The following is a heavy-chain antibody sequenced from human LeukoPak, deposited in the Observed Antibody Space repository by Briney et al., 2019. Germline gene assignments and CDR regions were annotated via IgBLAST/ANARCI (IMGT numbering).Heavy chain of an antibody. CDR2: IYYRGST. J-gene: IGHJ5*02. CDR1: GGSLSTFY. V-gene: IGHV4-59*01. Sequence: SETLSLTCTVSGGSLSTFYWSWIRQPQGEGLEWIGYIYYRGSTTYNPSLKSRVTISVDTSKNQFSLNLTSVTAADTAVYYCARGGVFPRQFDPWGQGTLVTVSS. CDR3: ARGGVFPRQFDP. D-gene: IGHD3-16*01.